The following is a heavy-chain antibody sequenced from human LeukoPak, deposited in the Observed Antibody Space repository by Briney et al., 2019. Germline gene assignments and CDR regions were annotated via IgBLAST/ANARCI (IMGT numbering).Heavy chain of an antibody. CDR3: AKWGDYDVLTGYYDSDY. V-gene: IGHV3-23*01. D-gene: IGHD3-9*01. J-gene: IGHJ4*02. Sequence: GASLRLSCAASGFTFSNYAMSWVRQAPGKGLEWVSAVSGRDTSTYYADSVKGRFTISRDNSKNTLNLQMNSLRAEDTAIYYCAKWGDYDVLTGYYDSDYWGQGTLVTVSS. CDR2: VSGRDTST. CDR1: GFTFSNYA.